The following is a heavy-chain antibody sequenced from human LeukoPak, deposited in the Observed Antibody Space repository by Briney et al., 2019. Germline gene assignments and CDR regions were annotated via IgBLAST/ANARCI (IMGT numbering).Heavy chain of an antibody. J-gene: IGHJ5*02. CDR3: ARLADTTS. CDR2: IYPGDSDT. V-gene: IGHV5-51*01. Sequence: GESLKISCKGSGYTFTDFWIAWVSQMPGKGLEWMGIIYPGDSDTRYSPSFQGQVTISADKSTTTAYLQWSTLKTSDTAIYFCARLADTTSWGQGTLVTVSS. CDR1: GYTFTDFW. D-gene: IGHD1-26*01.